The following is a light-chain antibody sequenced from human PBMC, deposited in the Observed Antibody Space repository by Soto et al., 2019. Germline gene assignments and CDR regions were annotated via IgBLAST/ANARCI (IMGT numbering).Light chain of an antibody. J-gene: IGKJ2*01. V-gene: IGKV4-1*01. CDR1: QSVLYSSNNKNY. CDR2: WAS. Sequence: DIVMTQSPDSLAVSLGERATINCKSSQSVLYSSNNKNYLAWYQQKPGQPPKLLIYWASTRESGVPDRFSGSGSGTDFTLTISSLQAEDVAVYYCQHYCSAQYTFGQGTKLEIK. CDR3: QHYCSAQYT.